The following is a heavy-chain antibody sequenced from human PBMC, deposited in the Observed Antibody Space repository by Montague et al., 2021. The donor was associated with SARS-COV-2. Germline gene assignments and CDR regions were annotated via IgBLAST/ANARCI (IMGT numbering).Heavy chain of an antibody. Sequence: SETLSLTCAVYGGSFSGYYWSWIRQPPGKGLEWIGEINHSGSTNYNPSLKSRVTISVDTSKNQFSLKLSSVTAADTAVYYCARRTVRAAAGTLVYYYYYYYGMDVWGQGTTVTVSS. D-gene: IGHD6-13*01. CDR2: INHSGST. CDR1: GGSFSGYY. V-gene: IGHV4-34*01. J-gene: IGHJ6*02. CDR3: ARRTVRAAAGTLVYYYYYYYGMDV.